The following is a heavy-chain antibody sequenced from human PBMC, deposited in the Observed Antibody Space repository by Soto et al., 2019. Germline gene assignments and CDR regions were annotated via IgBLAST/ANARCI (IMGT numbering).Heavy chain of an antibody. V-gene: IGHV4-30-4*01. CDR2: IYYSGST. CDR3: ARVTEVATTSPDNWFDP. D-gene: IGHD5-12*01. CDR1: GGSISSGDYY. Sequence: QVQLQESGPGLVKPSQTLSLTCTVSGGSISSGDYYWSWIRQPPRKGLEWIGYIYYSGSTYYTTSLKSRVTISVDTSKNQFSLKLSSVTAAHTAVYYCARVTEVATTSPDNWFDPWGQGTLVTVSS. J-gene: IGHJ5*02.